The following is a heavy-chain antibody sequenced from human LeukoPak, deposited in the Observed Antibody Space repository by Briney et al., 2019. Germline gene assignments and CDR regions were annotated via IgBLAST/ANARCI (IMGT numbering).Heavy chain of an antibody. CDR3: ATDEPRGYSYGGHGDY. J-gene: IGHJ4*02. CDR1: GFTFSSYG. V-gene: IGHV3-30*03. Sequence: GGPLRLSCAASGFTFSSYGIHWVRQAPGKGLEWVAVISYDGSNKYYADSVKGRFTISRDNSKNTLYLQMNSLRAEDTAVYYCATDEPRGYSYGGHGDYWGQGTLVTVSS. D-gene: IGHD5-18*01. CDR2: ISYDGSNK.